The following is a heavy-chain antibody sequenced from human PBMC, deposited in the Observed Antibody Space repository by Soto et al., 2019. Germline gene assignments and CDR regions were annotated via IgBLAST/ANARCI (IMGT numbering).Heavy chain of an antibody. V-gene: IGHV3-74*01. CDR3: AIGIAAAEFDY. CDR2: INSDGSST. Sequence: GGSLRLSCAASGFTFSSYCMHWVRQAPGKGLVWVSRINSDGSSTSYADSVKGRFTISRDNAKNTLYLQMNSLRAEDTAVYYCAIGIAAAEFDYWGQGTLVTVSS. CDR1: GFTFSSYC. J-gene: IGHJ4*02. D-gene: IGHD6-13*01.